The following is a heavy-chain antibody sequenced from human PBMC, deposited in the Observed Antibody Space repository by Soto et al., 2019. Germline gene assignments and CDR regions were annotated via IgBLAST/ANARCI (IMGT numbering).Heavy chain of an antibody. V-gene: IGHV4-59*01. CDR2: IYYSGST. Sequence: PSETLSLTCTVSGGSMSSYYWNWIRQPPGKGLEWIGLIYYSGSTNYNPSLKSRVTISLDTSKNQFSLKLSSVTAADTAVYYCARATPVVQLERRYFDYWGQGTLVTVSS. D-gene: IGHD1-1*01. J-gene: IGHJ4*02. CDR1: GGSMSSYY. CDR3: ARATPVVQLERRYFDY.